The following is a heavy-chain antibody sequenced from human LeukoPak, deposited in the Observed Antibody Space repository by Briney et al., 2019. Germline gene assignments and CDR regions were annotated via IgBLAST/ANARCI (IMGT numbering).Heavy chain of an antibody. CDR2: IYYSGST. Sequence: SETLSLTCTVSGGSISSYYWSWIRQPPGKGLEWIGYIYYSGSTNYNPSLESRVTISVDTSKNQFSLKLSSVTAADTAVYYCARGDYYDSSGPNFDYWGQGTLVTVSS. CDR3: ARGDYYDSSGPNFDY. J-gene: IGHJ4*02. V-gene: IGHV4-59*01. CDR1: GGSISSYY. D-gene: IGHD3-22*01.